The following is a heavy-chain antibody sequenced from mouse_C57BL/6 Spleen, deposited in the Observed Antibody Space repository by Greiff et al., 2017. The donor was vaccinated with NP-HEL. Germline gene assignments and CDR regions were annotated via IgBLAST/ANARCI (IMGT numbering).Heavy chain of an antibody. CDR1: GYTFTSYG. D-gene: IGHD2-5*01. CDR2: IYPRSGNT. J-gene: IGHJ3*01. CDR3: ARSGYSNYGAC. V-gene: IGHV1-81*01. Sequence: QVQLKESGAELARPGASVKLSCKASGYTFTSYGISWVKQRTGQGLEWIGEIYPRSGNTYYNEKFKGKATLTADKSSSTAYMELRSLTSEDSAVYFCARSGYSNYGACWGQGTLVTVSA.